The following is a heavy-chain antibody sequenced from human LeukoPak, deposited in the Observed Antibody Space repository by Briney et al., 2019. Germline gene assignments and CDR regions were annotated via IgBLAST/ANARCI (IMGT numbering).Heavy chain of an antibody. CDR1: GGSLSGYY. CDR2: IYHSGST. D-gene: IGHD1-26*01. Sequence: PSETLSLTCAVYGGSLSGYYWSWIRQPPGKGLEWIGSIYHSGSTYYNPSLKSRVTISVDTSKNQFSLKLSSVTAADTAVYYCARVGRANWFDPWGQGTLVTVSS. CDR3: ARVGRANWFDP. V-gene: IGHV4-34*01. J-gene: IGHJ5*02.